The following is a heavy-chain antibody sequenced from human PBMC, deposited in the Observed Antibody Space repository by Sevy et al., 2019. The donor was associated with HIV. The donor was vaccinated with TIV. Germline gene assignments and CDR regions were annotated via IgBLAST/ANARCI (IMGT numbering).Heavy chain of an antibody. J-gene: IGHJ4*02. CDR3: ARGIVATIGSSNY. D-gene: IGHD5-12*01. V-gene: IGHV1-2*02. Sequence: ASVKVSCKASGYTFTGYYMHWVRQAPGQGLEWMGWINPNSGGTNNPQKFQGRVTMTRDTSISTAYMELSRLRSDDTAVYYCARGIVATIGSSNYWGQGTLVTVSS. CDR1: GYTFTGYY. CDR2: INPNSGGT.